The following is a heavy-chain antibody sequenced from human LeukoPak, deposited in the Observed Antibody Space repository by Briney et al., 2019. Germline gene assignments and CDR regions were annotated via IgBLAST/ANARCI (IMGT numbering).Heavy chain of an antibody. J-gene: IGHJ4*02. CDR1: GFTFSSYA. D-gene: IGHD5-18*01. V-gene: IGHV3-33*08. Sequence: PGGSLRLSCAASGFTFSSYAMHWVRQAPGKGLEWVAVIWYDGSNKYYADSVKGRFTISRDNSKNTLFLQMNSLRAEDTAVYYCARAQLEQLWLLFDYWGQGTLVTVSS. CDR3: ARAQLEQLWLLFDY. CDR2: IWYDGSNK.